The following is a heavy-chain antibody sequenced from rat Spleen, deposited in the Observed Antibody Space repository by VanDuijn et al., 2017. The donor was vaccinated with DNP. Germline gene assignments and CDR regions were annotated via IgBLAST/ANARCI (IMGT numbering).Heavy chain of an antibody. CDR3: ASFNYFDY. Sequence: EVQLVESGGGLVQPGRSMKLSCTASGFTFSDYGMAWVLQAPTKGLEWVASISPSGGSTYYRDSVKGRFTVSRDNAKSSLYLQMDSLRSEDTATYYCASFNYFDYWGQGVMVTVSS. D-gene: IGHD1-3*01. J-gene: IGHJ2*01. CDR1: GFTFSDYG. CDR2: ISPSGGST. V-gene: IGHV5-25*01.